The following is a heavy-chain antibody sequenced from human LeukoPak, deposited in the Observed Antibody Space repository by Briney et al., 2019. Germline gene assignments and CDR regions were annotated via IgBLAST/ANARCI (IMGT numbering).Heavy chain of an antibody. CDR3: AVSIAAAVLLPLIDY. CDR2: IIPIFGTA. CDR1: GGTFISYA. D-gene: IGHD6-13*01. V-gene: IGHV1-69*06. Sequence: SVKVACKASGGTFISYAISWVGQARGQGSEWMGGIIPIFGTANSAQTFHARVPIPADKSTSTAYMELSSLRSEDTAVYYCAVSIAAAVLLPLIDYWGQGTLVTVSS. J-gene: IGHJ4*02.